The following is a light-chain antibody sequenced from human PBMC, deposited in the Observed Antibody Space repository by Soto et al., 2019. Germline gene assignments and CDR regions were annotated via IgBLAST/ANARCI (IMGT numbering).Light chain of an antibody. J-gene: IGLJ2*01. CDR1: SSNLGSNT. CDR3: AVCDDNVDGRV. V-gene: IGLV1-44*01. Sequence: QSVLTQPPSASGTPGQRVTISCSGSSSNLGSNTVNWYQQLPGTAPKLLIYGQNQRSSGVPDRFSGSKSGTSASLAISGLQSEDEADYYCAVCDDNVDGRVFGGGTKLTVL. CDR2: GQN.